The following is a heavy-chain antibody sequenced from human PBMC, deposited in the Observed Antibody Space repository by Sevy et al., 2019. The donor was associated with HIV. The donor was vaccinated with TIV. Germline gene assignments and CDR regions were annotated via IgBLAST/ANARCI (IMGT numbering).Heavy chain of an antibody. CDR1: GGSFTSSDSY. J-gene: IGHJ4*02. CDR2: IHYTGGT. CDR3: ASKRGYNDGPFDY. Sequence: SETLSLTCTVSGGSFTSSDSYWSWIRQPPGEGLECIGYIHYTGGTYYNPFLKSRVAMSVDTSEKQFSLKLSFLTAADTAGYYCASKRGYNDGPFDYWGQGTLVTVSS. D-gene: IGHD5-12*01. V-gene: IGHV4-30-4*01.